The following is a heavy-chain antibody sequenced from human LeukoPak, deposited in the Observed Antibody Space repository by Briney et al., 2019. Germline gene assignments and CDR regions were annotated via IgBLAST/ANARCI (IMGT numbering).Heavy chain of an antibody. CDR3: ARHLAEYFQH. J-gene: IGHJ1*01. CDR1: GGSISSYY. CDR2: IYYSGST. Sequence: SETLSLTCTVSGGSISSYYWSWIRQPPGKGLEWIGYIYYSGSTNYNPTLKSRVTISVDTSKNQFSLKLSSVTAADTAVYYCARHLAEYFQHWGQGTLVTVSS. V-gene: IGHV4-59*08.